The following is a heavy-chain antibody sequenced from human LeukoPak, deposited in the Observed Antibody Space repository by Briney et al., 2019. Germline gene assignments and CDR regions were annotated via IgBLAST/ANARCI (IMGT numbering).Heavy chain of an antibody. V-gene: IGHV3-23*01. D-gene: IGHD3-22*01. CDR1: GFTFSSYA. J-gene: IGHJ4*02. CDR2: ISGSGGSK. Sequence: PGGSLRLSCAASGFTFSSYAMSWVRQAPGKGLEWVSAISGSGGSKYYADSVKGRFTISRDNSKNTLYLQMNSLRAEHTAVYYCAKDEDSSGYYFRGVFDYWGQGTLVTVSS. CDR3: AKDEDSSGYYFRGVFDY.